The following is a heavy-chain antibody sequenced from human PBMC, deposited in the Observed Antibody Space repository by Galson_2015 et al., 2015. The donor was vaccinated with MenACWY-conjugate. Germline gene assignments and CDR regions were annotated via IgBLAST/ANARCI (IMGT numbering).Heavy chain of an antibody. V-gene: IGHV4-59*01. J-gene: IGHJ4*02. Sequence: SEPLSLTCPGSGGSISSYYWSWIRQPPGKGLEWIGYMYYSGSANYTPSLKSRVTISVDTSKNQFSLTMTSVTAADTAVYYCARGVNLASMAGYWGQGTLATVSS. D-gene: IGHD3-3*02. CDR1: GGSISSYY. CDR2: MYYSGSA. CDR3: ARGVNLASMAGY.